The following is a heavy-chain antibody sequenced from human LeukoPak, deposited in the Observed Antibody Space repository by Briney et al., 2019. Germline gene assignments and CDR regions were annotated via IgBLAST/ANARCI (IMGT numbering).Heavy chain of an antibody. V-gene: IGHV3-7*01. J-gene: IGHJ1*01. CDR2: IKQDGSEK. CDR1: GFTFSSYW. D-gene: IGHD3-3*01. Sequence: PGGSLRLSCAVSGFTFSSYWMRWVRQAPGKELEWVVNIKQDGSEKYYVDSVKGRFTISRDNAKNSLYLQMNSLRAEDTAVYYCARDGSHYDLSTNPDHWGQGILVTVSS. CDR3: ARDGSHYDLSTNPDH.